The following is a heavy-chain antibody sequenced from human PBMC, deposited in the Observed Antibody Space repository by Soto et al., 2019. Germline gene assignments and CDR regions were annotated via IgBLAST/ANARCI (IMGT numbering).Heavy chain of an antibody. CDR3: ARTQCSSTSSYDNSFDP. D-gene: IGHD2-2*01. CDR1: GYTFTSYG. Sequence: ASVKVSCKASGYTFTSYGISWVRQAPGQGLEWMGWISAYNGNTNYAQKLQGRVTMTTDTSTSTAYMELRSLRSDDTAVYYCARTQCSSTSSYDNSFDPWGQGTLVTVSS. V-gene: IGHV1-18*01. CDR2: ISAYNGNT. J-gene: IGHJ5*02.